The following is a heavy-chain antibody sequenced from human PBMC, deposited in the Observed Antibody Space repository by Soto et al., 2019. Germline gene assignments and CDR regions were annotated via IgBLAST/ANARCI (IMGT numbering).Heavy chain of an antibody. CDR2: INPYNGNT. J-gene: IGHJ4*02. D-gene: IGHD3-22*01. V-gene: IGHV1-18*04. CDR1: GYTFTNYG. CDR3: ARVPTDSSGYYKYYFDY. Sequence: GASVKVSCKASGYTFTNYGIIWLRQAPGQGLEWMGWINPYNGNTYYAQRVQVRVTLTTDTSTSTAYMELRSLRSDDTAVYYCARVPTDSSGYYKYYFDYWGQGTLVTVSS.